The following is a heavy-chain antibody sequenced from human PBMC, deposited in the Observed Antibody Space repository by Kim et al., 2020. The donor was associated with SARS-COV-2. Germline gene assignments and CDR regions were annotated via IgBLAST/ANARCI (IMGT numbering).Heavy chain of an antibody. Sequence: GGSLRLSCAASGFTFDDYAMHWVRQAPGKGLEWVSGISWNSGSIGYADSVKGRFTISRDNAKNSLYLQMNSLRAEDTALYYCAKFGLSSGWLYFDYWGQGTLVTVSS. CDR2: ISWNSGSI. CDR3: AKFGLSSGWLYFDY. J-gene: IGHJ4*02. CDR1: GFTFDDYA. D-gene: IGHD6-19*01. V-gene: IGHV3-9*01.